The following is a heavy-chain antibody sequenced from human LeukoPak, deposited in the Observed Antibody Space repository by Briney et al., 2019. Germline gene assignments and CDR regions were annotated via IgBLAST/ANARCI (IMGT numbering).Heavy chain of an antibody. CDR1: GGTFSSYA. Sequence: GSSVKLSCKASGGTFSSYAISWVRQAPGQGLEWMGGTIPMFDTTNYAQKFQGRVTITADTSTSTAYMELRSLTSEDTAVYYCARSVCTGCRREIYHYGMDVWGKGTTVTVS. D-gene: IGHD2-2*01. J-gene: IGHJ6*04. V-gene: IGHV1-69*06. CDR3: ARSVCTGCRREIYHYGMDV. CDR2: TIPMFDTT.